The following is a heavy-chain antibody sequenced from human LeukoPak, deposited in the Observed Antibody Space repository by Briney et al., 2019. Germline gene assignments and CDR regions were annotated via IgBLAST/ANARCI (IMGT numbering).Heavy chain of an antibody. D-gene: IGHD3-22*01. Sequence: PSETLSLTCTVSGGSISSYYWSWIRQPPGKGLEWIGYIYYSGSTNYNPSHKSRVTISVDTSKNQFSLKLSSVTAADTAVYYCAREARYYYDSSGYYEAWGQGTLVTVSS. CDR2: IYYSGST. J-gene: IGHJ5*02. V-gene: IGHV4-59*01. CDR3: AREARYYYDSSGYYEA. CDR1: GGSISSYY.